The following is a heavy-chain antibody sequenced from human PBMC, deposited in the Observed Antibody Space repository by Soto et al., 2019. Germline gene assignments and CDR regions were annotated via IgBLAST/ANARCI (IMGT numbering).Heavy chain of an antibody. J-gene: IGHJ5*02. CDR3: ALQRYCSSTSCLPGGWLDP. V-gene: IGHV2-5*02. D-gene: IGHD2-2*01. CDR2: IYWDDDK. Sequence: SGPTLVNPTQTLTLTCTFSGFSLSTSGVGVGWIRQPPGKSLEWLALIYWDDDKRYSPSLKSRLTITKDTSKNQVVLTMTNMDPVDTATYYCALQRYCSSTSCLPGGWLDPWGQGTLVTVSS. CDR1: GFSLSTSGVG.